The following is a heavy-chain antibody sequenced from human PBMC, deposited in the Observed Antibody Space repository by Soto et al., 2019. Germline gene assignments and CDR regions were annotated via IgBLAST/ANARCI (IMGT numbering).Heavy chain of an antibody. J-gene: IGHJ4*02. D-gene: IGHD1-1*01. V-gene: IGHV3-74*01. CDR1: GFTFSSSW. CDR3: ERGTGTSFAY. CDR2: INSDGSTT. Sequence: EVQLVQSGGGLVQPGVSLRLSCAASGFTFSSSWMHWVRQAPGKGLVWVSRINSDGSTTNYADSVKGRFTISRDNAKITVYLQVNSLRADDTAVYSYERGTGTSFAYWGQGTLVTVSS.